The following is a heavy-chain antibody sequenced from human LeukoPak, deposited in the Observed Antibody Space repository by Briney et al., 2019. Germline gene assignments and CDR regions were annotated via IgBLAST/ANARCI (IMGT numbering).Heavy chain of an antibody. CDR3: VRDGTVTTFGWFDP. V-gene: IGHV4-4*07. J-gene: IGHJ5*02. CDR2: IYTSGST. Sequence: PSETLSLTCTVSGGSISSYYWSWIRQPAGKGLEWIGRIYTSGSTNYNPSLKSRVTMSVDTSKNQFSLKLSSVTAADTAVYYCVRDGTVTTFGWFDPWGQGTLVTVSS. D-gene: IGHD4-17*01. CDR1: GGSISSYY.